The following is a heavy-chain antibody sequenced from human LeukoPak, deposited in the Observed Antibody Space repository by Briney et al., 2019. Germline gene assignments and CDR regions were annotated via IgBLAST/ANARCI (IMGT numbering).Heavy chain of an antibody. CDR2: ISSSSSTM. Sequence: GGSLRLSCAAPGFTFSSYSMNWVRQAPGKGLEWVSYISSSSSTMYYADSVKGRFTISRDNAKNSLYLQMNSLRAEDTAVYYCARDSEDDFWSGYLFDYWGQGTLVTVSS. J-gene: IGHJ4*02. CDR1: GFTFSSYS. D-gene: IGHD3-3*01. CDR3: ARDSEDDFWSGYLFDY. V-gene: IGHV3-48*01.